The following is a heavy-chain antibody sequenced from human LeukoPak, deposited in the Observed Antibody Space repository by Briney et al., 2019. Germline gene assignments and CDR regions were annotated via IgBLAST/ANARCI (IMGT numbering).Heavy chain of an antibody. J-gene: IGHJ4*02. CDR1: GGSFSSGSYY. V-gene: IGHV4-61*01. Sequence: SETLSPTCTVSGGSFSSGSYYWRWIRQPPGRGLEWIGYIYYSGSTNYNPSLKSRVTISVDTSKNQFSLKLSSVTAADTAVYYRARESYSSGWYRGDRDIDYWGQGTLVTVSS. D-gene: IGHD6-19*01. CDR3: ARESYSSGWYRGDRDIDY. CDR2: IYYSGST.